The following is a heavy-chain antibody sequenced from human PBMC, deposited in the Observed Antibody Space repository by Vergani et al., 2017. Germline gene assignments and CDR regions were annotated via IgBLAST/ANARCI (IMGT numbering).Heavy chain of an antibody. CDR2: INPSGGHT. J-gene: IGHJ4*02. CDR1: GYTFSNYY. CDR3: ARGDYGILTGYRY. D-gene: IGHD3-9*01. V-gene: IGHV1-46*03. Sequence: QVQAVQSGAEVKKSGASVKVSCKTSGYTFSNYYMHWVRQAPGQRLEWMGIINPSGGHTNYSQKFQGRVTMTRDTSTSTVYMELSSLRSEDTAIYYCARGDYGILTGYRYWGQGTLVTVSA.